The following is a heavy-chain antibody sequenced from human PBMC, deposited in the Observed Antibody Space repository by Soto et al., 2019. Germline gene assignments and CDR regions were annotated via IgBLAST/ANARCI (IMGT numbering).Heavy chain of an antibody. CDR1: GYTLTELS. Sequence: ASVKVSCKVSGYTLTELSMQWVRQAPGKGLEWMGGFDPEDGETIYAQKFQGRVTMTEDTSTDTAYMELSSLRSEDTAVYYCATTQYNWNDRNYYFGMDAWGQGTTVTVSS. J-gene: IGHJ6*02. V-gene: IGHV1-24*01. D-gene: IGHD1-1*01. CDR3: ATTQYNWNDRNYYFGMDA. CDR2: FDPEDGET.